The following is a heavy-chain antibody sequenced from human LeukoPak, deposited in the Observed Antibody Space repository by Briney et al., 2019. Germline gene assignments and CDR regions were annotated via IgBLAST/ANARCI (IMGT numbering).Heavy chain of an antibody. V-gene: IGHV3-30*18. D-gene: IGHD5-18*01. CDR3: AKGYSYEHYYGMDV. CDR2: ISYDGSNK. Sequence: GGSLRLSCAASGFTFSSYGMHWVRQAPGKGLEWVAVISYDGSNKYYADSVKGRFTISRDNSKNTLYLQMNSLRAEDTAVYYCAKGYSYEHYYGMDVWGQGTTVTVSS. CDR1: GFTFSSYG. J-gene: IGHJ6*02.